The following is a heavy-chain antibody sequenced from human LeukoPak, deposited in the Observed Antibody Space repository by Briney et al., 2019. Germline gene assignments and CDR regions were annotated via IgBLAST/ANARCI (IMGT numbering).Heavy chain of an antibody. CDR3: AREGGGYCSSTSCPSFDY. CDR2: IIPIFGTA. J-gene: IGHJ4*02. D-gene: IGHD2-2*01. Sequence: GASVKVSCKASGGTFSSYAISWMLQAPGQGLEWMGGIIPIFGTANYAQKFQGRVTITADESTSTAYMELSSLRSEDTAVYYCAREGGGYCSSTSCPSFDYWGQGTLVTVSS. CDR1: GGTFSSYA. V-gene: IGHV1-69*13.